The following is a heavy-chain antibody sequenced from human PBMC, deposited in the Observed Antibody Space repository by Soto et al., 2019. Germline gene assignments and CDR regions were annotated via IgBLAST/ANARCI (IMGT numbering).Heavy chain of an antibody. J-gene: IGHJ4*02. V-gene: IGHV3-48*03. CDR3: ARVARYHYDRSGYDY. CDR1: GFTFSSYE. Sequence: PGGSLRLSCAASGFTFSSYEMNWVRQAPGKGLEWVSYIGSSGSTIYYADSLKGRFTISRDNAKNSLYLQMDRLRAEDTAVYYCARVARYHYDRSGYDYWGQGTLVTVSS. D-gene: IGHD3-22*01. CDR2: IGSSGSTI.